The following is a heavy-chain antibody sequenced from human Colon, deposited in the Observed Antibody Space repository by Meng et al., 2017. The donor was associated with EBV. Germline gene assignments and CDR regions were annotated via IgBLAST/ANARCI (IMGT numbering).Heavy chain of an antibody. CDR3: ARAWGYCSSGSCRTG. V-gene: IGHV4-34*01. CDR2: MNQSGST. D-gene: IGHD2-15*01. CDR1: GGPSSNFY. Sequence: QDQLQQWGAGLLKPAETLSLTCADYGGPSSNFYWSWIRQPPGKGLEWIGEMNQSGSTNYNPSLKSRVTISVDASKNQFSLKLSSVTAADTAVYYCARAWGYCSSGSCRTGWGQGTLVTVSS. J-gene: IGHJ4*02.